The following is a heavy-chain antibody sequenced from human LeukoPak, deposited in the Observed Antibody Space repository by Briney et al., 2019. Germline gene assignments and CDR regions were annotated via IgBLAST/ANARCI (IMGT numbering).Heavy chain of an antibody. J-gene: IGHJ4*02. Sequence: GASVKVSCKASGYTFTGYYMHWVRQAPGQGLEWMGRINPNSGGTNYARKFQGRVTMTRDTSISTAYMELSRLRPDDTAVYYCARDHCTNGVCSTFDYWGQGTLVTVSS. D-gene: IGHD2-8*01. CDR1: GYTFTGYY. CDR2: INPNSGGT. V-gene: IGHV1-2*06. CDR3: ARDHCTNGVCSTFDY.